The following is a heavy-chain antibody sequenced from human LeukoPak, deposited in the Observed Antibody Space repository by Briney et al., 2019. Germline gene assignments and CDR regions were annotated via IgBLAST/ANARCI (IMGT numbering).Heavy chain of an antibody. Sequence: GASVKVSCTASGGTFSSYAISWVRQAPGQGLEWMGGIIPIFGTANYAQKFQGRVTITADESTSTAYMELSSLRSEDTAVYYCARGEAVAGTVDYWGQGTLVTVSS. J-gene: IGHJ4*02. CDR1: GGTFSSYA. V-gene: IGHV1-69*13. D-gene: IGHD6-19*01. CDR2: IIPIFGTA. CDR3: ARGEAVAGTVDY.